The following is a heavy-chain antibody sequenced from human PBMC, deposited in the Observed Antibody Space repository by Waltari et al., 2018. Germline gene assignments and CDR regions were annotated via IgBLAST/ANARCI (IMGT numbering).Heavy chain of an antibody. V-gene: IGHV4-59*01. J-gene: IGHJ6*03. CDR3: ARGEMATTRDFYYYYYMDV. Sequence: QVQLQESGPGLVKPSETLSLTCTVSGGSISSYYWSWIRQPPGTGLEWIGYIYYSGSTNYNPSLKSRVTISVDTSKNQFSLKLSSVTAADTAVYYCARGEMATTRDFYYYYYMDVWGKGTTVTVSS. CDR1: GGSISSYY. CDR2: IYYSGST. D-gene: IGHD5-12*01.